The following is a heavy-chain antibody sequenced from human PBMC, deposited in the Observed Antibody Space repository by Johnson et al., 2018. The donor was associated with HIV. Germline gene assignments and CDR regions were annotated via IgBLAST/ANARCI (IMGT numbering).Heavy chain of an antibody. J-gene: IGHJ3*02. CDR2: IKQDGSEK. CDR1: GFTFSSYW. Sequence: VQLVESGGGLVQPGGSLRLSCAASGFTFSSYWMSWVRQAPGKGLEWVANIKQDGSEKYYVDSVKGRFTISRDNAKNSLYLQMNSLRAEDTALYYCVKDIWASYDAFDIWGQGTMVTVSS. CDR3: VKDIWASYDAFDI. V-gene: IGHV3-7*05. D-gene: IGHD3-16*01.